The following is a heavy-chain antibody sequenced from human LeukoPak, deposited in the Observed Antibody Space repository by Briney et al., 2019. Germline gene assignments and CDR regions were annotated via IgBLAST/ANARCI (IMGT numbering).Heavy chain of an antibody. D-gene: IGHD2-2*01. CDR3: ARGSRYGLNWFDP. J-gene: IGHJ5*02. Sequence: PEGSLELSCAASGFTFSSYSMSWVRQAPGKGLEGVSSIIDDSNYIYYADSVEGRFTISGDNAKNSLYLQMNSLRADDTAVYYCARGSRYGLNWFDPWGQGTLVTVSS. CDR1: GFTFSSYS. CDR2: IIDDSNYI. V-gene: IGHV3-21*01.